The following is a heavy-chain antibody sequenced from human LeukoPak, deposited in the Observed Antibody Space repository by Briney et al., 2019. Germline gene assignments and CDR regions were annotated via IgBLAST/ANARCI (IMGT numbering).Heavy chain of an antibody. CDR2: IRYDGSKK. V-gene: IGHV3-30*02. CDR1: GFTFSSYG. D-gene: IGHD5-12*01. J-gene: IGHJ6*03. Sequence: PGGSLRLSCAASGFTFSSYGMYWVRQAPGKGLEWVAFIRYDGSKKYYADSVKGRFTISRDNSKNTLYLQMKSLRAEDTAVYYCAKGGGYEAQYYYYYLDVWGKGTTVTISS. CDR3: AKGGGYEAQYYYYYLDV.